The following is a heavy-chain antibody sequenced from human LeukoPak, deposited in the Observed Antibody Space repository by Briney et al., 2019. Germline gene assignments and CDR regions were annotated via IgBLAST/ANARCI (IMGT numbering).Heavy chain of an antibody. CDR1: GGSISSSYY. V-gene: IGHV4-59*08. D-gene: IGHD2-2*02. CDR3: ATHCSSTSCYNLGSYYYYMDV. J-gene: IGHJ6*03. CDR2: IYYSGST. Sequence: SETLSLTCTVSGGSISSSYYWSWIRQPPGKGLEWIGYIYYSGSTNYNPSLKSRVTISVDTSKNQFSLKLSSVTAADTAVYYCATHCSSTSCYNLGSYYYYMDVWGKGTTVTVSS.